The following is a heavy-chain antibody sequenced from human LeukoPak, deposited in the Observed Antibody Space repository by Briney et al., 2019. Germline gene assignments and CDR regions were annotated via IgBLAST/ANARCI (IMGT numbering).Heavy chain of an antibody. V-gene: IGHV4-34*01. Sequence: SETLSLTCAVYGGSFSGYYWSWIRQPPGKGLEWIGEINHSGSTNYNPSLKSRVTISVDTPKNQFSLKLSSVTAADTAVYYCAREPTYHDAFDIWGQGTMVTVSS. J-gene: IGHJ3*02. CDR3: AREPTYHDAFDI. CDR1: GGSFSGYY. CDR2: INHSGST. D-gene: IGHD1-26*01.